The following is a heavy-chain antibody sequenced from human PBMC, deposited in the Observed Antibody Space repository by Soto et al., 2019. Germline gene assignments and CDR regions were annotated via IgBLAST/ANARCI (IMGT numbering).Heavy chain of an antibody. CDR2: INPISGDT. CDR1: GYTFTGHY. D-gene: IGHD4-4*01. V-gene: IGHV1-2*02. J-gene: IGHJ6*02. CDR3: ARVKGNPYGMDV. Sequence: ASVKVSCKASGYTFTGHYIHWVRQAPGQGLEWMGWINPISGDTDYAQKFQDRVTVTRDTSISTAYMDLSRLMSGDTAVYYCARVKGNPYGMDVWGQGTTVTVSS.